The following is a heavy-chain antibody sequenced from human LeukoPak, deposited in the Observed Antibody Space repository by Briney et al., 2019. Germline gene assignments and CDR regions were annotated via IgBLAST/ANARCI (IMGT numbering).Heavy chain of an antibody. CDR2: ISYTGTT. J-gene: IGHJ4*02. Sequence: SGTLSLTCTVSGDSISSYHWNWIRQPPGKRLEYIGHISYTGTTNYNPSLKGRVTISLDTSKNQFSLKLNSVTAADTAVYYCARGRQYLNPFDSWGQGTLVTVSS. D-gene: IGHD2/OR15-2a*01. CDR3: ARGRQYLNPFDS. V-gene: IGHV4-59*01. CDR1: GDSISSYH.